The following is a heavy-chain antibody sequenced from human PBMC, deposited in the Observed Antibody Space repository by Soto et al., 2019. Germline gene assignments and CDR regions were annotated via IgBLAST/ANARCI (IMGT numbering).Heavy chain of an antibody. CDR3: ARSFPMIVVVIPPPYYFDY. CDR2: INAGNGNT. CDR1: GYTFTSYS. Sequence: ASVKVSCKASGYTFTSYSMHWVRHAPGQRLEWMGWINAGNGNTKYSQKFQGRVTITRDTSASTAYVELSSLRSEDTAVYYCARSFPMIVVVIPPPYYFDYWGQGTLVTVSS. V-gene: IGHV1-3*01. J-gene: IGHJ4*02. D-gene: IGHD3-22*01.